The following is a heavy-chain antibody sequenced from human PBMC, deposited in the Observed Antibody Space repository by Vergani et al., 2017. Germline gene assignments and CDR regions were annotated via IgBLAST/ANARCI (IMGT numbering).Heavy chain of an antibody. J-gene: IGHJ6*02. CDR3: AKANPRNSGYDYLYYYHAMDF. Sequence: EVKLLESGGDLVQPGGSLRLSCAASGFTFNHYAMNWVRQAPGKGMEWVSGISGSGGSTYYAGSVKGRFTISRDSAKNTLYLKMNSLSAGDTAVYYCAKANPRNSGYDYLYYYHAMDFWGQGTTVTVSS. D-gene: IGHD5-12*01. V-gene: IGHV3-23*01. CDR2: ISGSGGST. CDR1: GFTFNHYA.